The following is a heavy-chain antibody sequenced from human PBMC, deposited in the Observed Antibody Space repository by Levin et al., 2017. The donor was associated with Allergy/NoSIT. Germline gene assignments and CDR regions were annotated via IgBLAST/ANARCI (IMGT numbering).Heavy chain of an antibody. V-gene: IGHV3-48*03. CDR1: GFTFSSYE. CDR3: ARRGSSFSRVLGY. Sequence: GGSLRLSCAASGFTFSSYEMNWVRQAPGKGLEWVSYISSSGSTIYYADSVKGRFTISRDNAKNSLYLQMNSLRAEDTAVYYCARRGSSFSRVLGYWGQGTLVTVSS. CDR2: ISSSGSTI. J-gene: IGHJ4*02. D-gene: IGHD6-6*01.